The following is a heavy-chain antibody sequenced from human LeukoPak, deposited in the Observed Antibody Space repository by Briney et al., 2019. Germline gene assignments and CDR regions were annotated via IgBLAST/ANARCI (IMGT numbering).Heavy chain of an antibody. V-gene: IGHV1-58*02. CDR3: AAVIGSGGDPGLFDY. J-gene: IGHJ4*02. CDR1: GFTFTSSA. Sequence: SVKVSCKASGFTFTSSAMQWVRQARGQRLEWIGWIVVGSGNANYAQKFQERVTITRDMSTSTAYMELSSLRSEDTAVYYCAAVIGSGGDPGLFDYWGQGTLVTVSS. CDR2: IVVGSGNA. D-gene: IGHD2-15*01.